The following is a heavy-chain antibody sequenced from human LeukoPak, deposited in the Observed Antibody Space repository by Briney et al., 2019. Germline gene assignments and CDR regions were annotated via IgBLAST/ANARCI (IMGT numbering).Heavy chain of an antibody. CDR1: GFTFSSYA. D-gene: IGHD6-13*01. J-gene: IGHJ4*02. CDR2: ISYDGSNK. CDR3: ASAAGPFDN. V-gene: IGHV3-30-3*01. Sequence: PGRSLRLSCAASGFTFSSYAMHWVRQAPGKGLEWVAVISYDGSNKYYADSVKGRFTISRDNSKNTLYLEMNNLRAEDTAVYYCASAAGPFDNWGQGTLVTVSS.